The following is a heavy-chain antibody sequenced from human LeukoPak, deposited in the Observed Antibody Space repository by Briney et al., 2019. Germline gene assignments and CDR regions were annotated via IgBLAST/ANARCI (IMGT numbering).Heavy chain of an antibody. CDR2: ISSSGSTI. V-gene: IGHV3-48*03. Sequence: GGSLRLSCAASGFTFSSYEMNWVRQAPEKGLEWVSYISSSGSTIYYADSVKGRFSISRDNAKNSLYLQVNSLRAEDTAVYYCARDDKGLAGTFDYWGQGTLVTVSS. J-gene: IGHJ4*02. CDR3: ARDDKGLAGTFDY. CDR1: GFTFSSYE. D-gene: IGHD3-16*01.